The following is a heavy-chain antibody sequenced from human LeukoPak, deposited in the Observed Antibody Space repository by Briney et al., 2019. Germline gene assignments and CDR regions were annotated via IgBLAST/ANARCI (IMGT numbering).Heavy chain of an antibody. CDR3: ARDCFEVEQLPSGSWFDP. D-gene: IGHD1/OR15-1a*01. CDR2: INPNSGGT. CDR1: GYTFTGYY. V-gene: IGHV1-2*02. J-gene: IGHJ5*02. Sequence: ASVKVSCKASGYTFTGYYMHWVRQAPGQGLEWMGWINPNSGGTNYAQKFQGRVTMTRDTSISTAYMELSRLRSDDTAVYYCARDCFEVEQLPSGSWFDPWGQGTLVTVSS.